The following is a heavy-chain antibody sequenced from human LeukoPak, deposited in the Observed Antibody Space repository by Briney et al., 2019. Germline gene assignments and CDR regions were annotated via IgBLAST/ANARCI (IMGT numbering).Heavy chain of an antibody. Sequence: SETLSLTCTVSGGSISSYYWSWIRQPPGKGLEWIGYIYYSGSTNYNPSLKSRVTISVDTSKNQFSLKLSSVTAAGTAVYYCARWGDGLQLDYWGQGTLVTVSS. J-gene: IGHJ4*02. V-gene: IGHV4-59*08. D-gene: IGHD5-24*01. CDR3: ARWGDGLQLDY. CDR1: GGSISSYY. CDR2: IYYSGST.